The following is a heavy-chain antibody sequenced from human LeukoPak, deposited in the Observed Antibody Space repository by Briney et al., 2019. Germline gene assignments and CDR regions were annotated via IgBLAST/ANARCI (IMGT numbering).Heavy chain of an antibody. J-gene: IGHJ4*02. CDR2: IYHSGST. Sequence: SETLSLTCTVSGYSISSGFYWGWIRQPPGKGLEWIGGIYHSGSTYYNPSLKSRVTISVDTSKNQFSLKLSSVTAADTAVYYCARGRPYSDYWGQGTLVTVSS. V-gene: IGHV4-38-2*02. CDR3: ARGRPYSDY. CDR1: GYSISSGFY.